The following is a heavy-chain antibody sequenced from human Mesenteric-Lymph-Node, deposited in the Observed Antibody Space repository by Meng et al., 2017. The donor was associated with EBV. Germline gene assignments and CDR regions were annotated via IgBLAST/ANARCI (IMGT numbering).Heavy chain of an antibody. J-gene: IGHJ4*02. V-gene: IGHV4-61*01. D-gene: IGHD3-22*01. CDR3: ASQGYYDSGAWGDYFDY. CDR1: GDSVNSATYY. CDR2: VHSTGST. Sequence: QARLQGSGPGLVKPSETLSLTCSVSGDSVNSATYYWSWIRKPPGKGLEWIASVHSTGSTNYNPSLMSRVTISLDTSKSQFSLTLTYVTAADTAVYYCASQGYYDSGAWGDYFDYWGQGSLVTVSS.